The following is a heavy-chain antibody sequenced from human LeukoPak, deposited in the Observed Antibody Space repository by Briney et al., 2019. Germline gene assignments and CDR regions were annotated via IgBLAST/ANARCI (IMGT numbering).Heavy chain of an antibody. D-gene: IGHD5-24*01. V-gene: IGHV3-66*04. CDR1: GFTVRNNH. CDR2: IYNDDRT. Sequence: GGSLRLSCAASGFTVRNNHMAWVRQAPGKGLEWVSVIYNDDRTNYGDSVKDRFTISRDTSKNTLHLQMNSLRAEDTAVYYCAKRNDGSNSGAVPFSTSDYWGQGTLVTVSS. J-gene: IGHJ4*02. CDR3: AKRNDGSNSGAVPFSTSDY.